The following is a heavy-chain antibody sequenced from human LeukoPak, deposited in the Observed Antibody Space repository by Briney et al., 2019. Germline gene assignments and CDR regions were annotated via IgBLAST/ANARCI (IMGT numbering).Heavy chain of an antibody. CDR3: AREKRWSYFDY. J-gene: IGHJ4*02. D-gene: IGHD4-23*01. V-gene: IGHV3-48*03. CDR1: GFTFSSYE. Sequence: PGGSLILSYAASGFTFSSYEMNWVRQAPGKGLEWVSYISSSGSTIYYADSVKGRFTTSRDNAKNSLYLQMNSLRAEDTAVYYCAREKRWSYFDYWGQGTLVTVSS. CDR2: ISSSGSTI.